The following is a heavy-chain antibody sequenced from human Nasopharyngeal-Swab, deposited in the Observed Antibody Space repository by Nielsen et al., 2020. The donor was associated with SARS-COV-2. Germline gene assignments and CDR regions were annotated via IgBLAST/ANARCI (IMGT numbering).Heavy chain of an antibody. Sequence: GGSLRLSCAASGFTFSSYGMHWVRQAPGKGLEWVAVISYDGSNKYYADSVKGRFTISRDNSKNTLYLQMNSLRAEDTAVYYCAKDTGYSSSSYGMDVWGQGTTVTVFS. J-gene: IGHJ6*02. CDR2: ISYDGSNK. D-gene: IGHD6-6*01. CDR3: AKDTGYSSSSYGMDV. V-gene: IGHV3-30*18. CDR1: GFTFSSYG.